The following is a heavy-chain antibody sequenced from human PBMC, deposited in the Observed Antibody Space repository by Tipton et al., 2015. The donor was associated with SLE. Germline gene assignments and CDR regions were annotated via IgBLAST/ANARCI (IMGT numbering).Heavy chain of an antibody. Sequence: VSGGSISNYYWHWIRQPAGQRLEWIGRFYTSESTNYNPSLKSRITMSVDTSKNQFSLKLSSVTAADTAVYYCARALTSAQGFYFESWGQGTLVTVSS. V-gene: IGHV4-4*07. CDR3: ARALTSAQGFYFES. CDR1: GGSISNYY. CDR2: FYTSEST. D-gene: IGHD2-2*01. J-gene: IGHJ4*02.